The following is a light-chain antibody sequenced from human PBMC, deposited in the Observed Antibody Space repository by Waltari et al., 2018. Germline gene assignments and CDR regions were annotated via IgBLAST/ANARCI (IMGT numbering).Light chain of an antibody. Sequence: EIVLTQSPATLSLSPWERATLSCRASQSVSSYLAWYQQKPGQAPRLLIYDASNRATGIPARFSGSGSGTDFTLSISSLEPEDFAVYYCQQRSKWPPSITFGQGTRLEIK. CDR2: DAS. J-gene: IGKJ5*01. CDR3: QQRSKWPPSIT. V-gene: IGKV3-11*01. CDR1: QSVSSY.